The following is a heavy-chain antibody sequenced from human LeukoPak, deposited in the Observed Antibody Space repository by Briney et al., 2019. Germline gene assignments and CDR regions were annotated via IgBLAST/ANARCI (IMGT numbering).Heavy chain of an antibody. CDR1: GASISSSSYY. CDR2: IYYSGST. CDR3: ARVCWEPGFWQQLGKWFDP. Sequence: SETLSLTCTVSGASISSSSYYWGWIRQPPGKGLEWIGYIYYSGSTNYNPSLKSRVTISVDTSKNQFSLKLSSVTAADTAVYYCARVCWEPGFWQQLGKWFDPWGQGTLVTVSS. D-gene: IGHD6-13*01. V-gene: IGHV4-61*05. J-gene: IGHJ5*02.